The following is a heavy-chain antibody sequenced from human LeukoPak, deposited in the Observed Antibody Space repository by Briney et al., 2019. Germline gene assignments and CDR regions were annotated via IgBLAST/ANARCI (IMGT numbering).Heavy chain of an antibody. CDR1: GDSVSSTY. D-gene: IGHD1-26*01. CDR2: ISGSGGST. V-gene: IGHV3-23*01. CDR3: AKDLLGGSGSYYSYFDY. J-gene: IGHJ4*02. Sequence: ETLSLTCSVSGDSVSSTYWSWVRQAPGKGLEWVSAISGSGGSTYYADSVKGRFTISRDNSKNTLYLQMNSLRAEDTAVYYCAKDLLGGSGSYYSYFDYWGQGTLVTVSS.